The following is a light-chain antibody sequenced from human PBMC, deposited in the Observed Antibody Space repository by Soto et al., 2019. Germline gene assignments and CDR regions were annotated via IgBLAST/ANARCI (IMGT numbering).Light chain of an antibody. CDR1: QGLVYSDGNTY. CDR2: RVS. CDR3: MQGTHWPFT. V-gene: IGKV2-30*01. J-gene: IGKJ3*01. Sequence: DVVMTQSPLSLPVTLGQPASISCRSSQGLVYSDGNTYLNWFHQRPGQSPSRLIFRVSDRDSGVPDRFSGSGSGTDFTLRISRVEAEDVGIYYCMQGTHWPFTFGPGTKVDIK.